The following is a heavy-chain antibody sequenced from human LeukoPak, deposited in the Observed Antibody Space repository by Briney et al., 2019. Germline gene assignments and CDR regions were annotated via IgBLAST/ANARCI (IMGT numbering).Heavy chain of an antibody. CDR2: IKQDGSEK. CDR3: ARKIEVAGTPLDY. Sequence: PGGSLRLSCAASGFTFTSYWMTWVRQAPGKGLEWVANIKQDGSEKNYVDSAKGRFTISRDNAKNSLYLQMNSLRAEDTAVYHCARKIEVAGTPLDYWGQGTLVTVSS. D-gene: IGHD6-19*01. V-gene: IGHV3-7*02. CDR1: GFTFTSYW. J-gene: IGHJ4*02.